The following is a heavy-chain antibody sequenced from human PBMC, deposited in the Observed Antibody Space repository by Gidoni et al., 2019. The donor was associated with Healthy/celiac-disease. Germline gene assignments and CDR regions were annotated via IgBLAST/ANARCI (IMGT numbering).Heavy chain of an antibody. CDR3: ARGWELLGCLDY. V-gene: IGHV3-64*01. CDR2: ISSNGGST. J-gene: IGHJ4*02. D-gene: IGHD1-26*01. Sequence: EVQLVESGGGVVQPGGALRLSCAASGFTCSGYAMHWVRQAPGKGLEYVSAISSNGGSTYYANSVKSRFTISRDNSKNTLYLQMGSLRAEDMAVYYCARGWELLGCLDYWGQGTLVTVSS. CDR1: GFTCSGYA.